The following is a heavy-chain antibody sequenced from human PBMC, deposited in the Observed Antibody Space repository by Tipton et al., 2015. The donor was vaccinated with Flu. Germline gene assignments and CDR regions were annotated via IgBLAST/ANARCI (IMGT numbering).Heavy chain of an antibody. J-gene: IGHJ2*01. CDR1: GGSISSYY. V-gene: IGHV4-59*08. CDR3: ASLNNYYDSSGYFGGYWYFDL. Sequence: TLSLTCTVSGGSISSYYWSWIRQPPGKGLEWIGYIYYSGSTNYNPSLKSRVTISVDTSKNQFSLKLSSVTAADTAVYYCASLNNYYDSSGYFGGYWYFDLWGRGTLVTVSS. D-gene: IGHD3-22*01. CDR2: IYYSGST.